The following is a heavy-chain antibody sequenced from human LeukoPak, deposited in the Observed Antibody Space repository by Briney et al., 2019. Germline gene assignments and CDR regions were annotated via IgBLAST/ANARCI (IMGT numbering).Heavy chain of an antibody. CDR3: ARWAIAVAAHDY. J-gene: IGHJ4*02. CDR2: INHSGST. V-gene: IGHV4-34*01. D-gene: IGHD6-19*01. CDR1: GGSFSGYY. Sequence: SETLSLTCAVYGGSFSGYYWSWIRQPPGKGLEWIGEINHSGSTNYNPSLKSRVTISVDTSKNQFSLKLSSVTAADTAVYYCARWAIAVAAHDYWGQGTLVTVSS.